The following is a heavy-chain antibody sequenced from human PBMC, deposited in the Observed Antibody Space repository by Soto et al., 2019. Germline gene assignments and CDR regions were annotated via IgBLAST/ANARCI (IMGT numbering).Heavy chain of an antibody. Sequence: GGSLRLSCAASGFTFSSYSMNWVRQAPGKGLEWVSSISSSSSYIYYADSVKDRFTISRDNAKNSLYLQMNSLRAEDTAVYYCARGDSSNWDFDYWGQGTLVTVSS. CDR3: ARGDSSNWDFDY. CDR1: GFTFSSYS. D-gene: IGHD6-13*01. J-gene: IGHJ4*02. V-gene: IGHV3-21*04. CDR2: ISSSSSYI.